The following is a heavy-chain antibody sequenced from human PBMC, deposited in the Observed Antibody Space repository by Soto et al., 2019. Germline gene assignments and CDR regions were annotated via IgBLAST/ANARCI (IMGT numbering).Heavy chain of an antibody. J-gene: IGHJ5*02. CDR1: GGSISSGGYY. Sequence: PSETLSLTCTVSGGSISSGGYYWSWIRQHPGKGLEWIGYSYYSGSTYYNPSLKSRVTISVDTSKNQFSLKLSSVTAADTAVYYCARTGDCSSTSCYEGYNWFDPWGQGTLVTVSS. CDR3: ARTGDCSSTSCYEGYNWFDP. CDR2: SYYSGST. V-gene: IGHV4-31*03. D-gene: IGHD2-2*01.